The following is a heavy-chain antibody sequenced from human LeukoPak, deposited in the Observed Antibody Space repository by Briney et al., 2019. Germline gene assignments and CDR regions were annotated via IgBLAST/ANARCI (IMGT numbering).Heavy chain of an antibody. J-gene: IGHJ4*02. Sequence: GGSLRLSCAASGFTFSSYEMKWVRQAPGKGLEWVSYISSSGSTIYYADSVKGRFTISRDNAKNSLYLQMNSLRAEDTAVYYCARGGGYSTFDYWGQGTLVTVSS. CDR2: ISSSGSTI. V-gene: IGHV3-48*03. CDR1: GFTFSSYE. CDR3: ARGGGYSTFDY. D-gene: IGHD5-12*01.